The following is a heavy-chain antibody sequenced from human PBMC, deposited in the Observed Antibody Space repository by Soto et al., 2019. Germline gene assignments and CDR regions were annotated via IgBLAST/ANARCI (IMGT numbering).Heavy chain of an antibody. V-gene: IGHV5-10-1*01. CDR2: IDPSDSYT. CDR1: GYSFTSYW. D-gene: IGHD3-9*01. CDR3: ARHGGDPHPSYDILNGYTGYYYYGMDV. Sequence: PGESLKISCKGSGYSFTSYWISWVRQMPGKGLEWMGRIDPSDSYTNYSPSFQGHVTISADKSISNAYLQWSSLKASDTAMYYCARHGGDPHPSYDILNGYTGYYYYGMDVWGQGTTVTVS. J-gene: IGHJ6*02.